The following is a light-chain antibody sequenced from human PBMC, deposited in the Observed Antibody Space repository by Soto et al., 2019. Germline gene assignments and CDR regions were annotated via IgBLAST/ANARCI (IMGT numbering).Light chain of an antibody. J-gene: IGKJ2*01. V-gene: IGKV1-6*01. CDR3: LQDYSYPYT. CDR2: AAS. CDR1: QAIRNA. Sequence: AIQMTQSPSSLSASVGARVTITCRASQAIRNALGWYQQKPGKAPKLLIYAASSLQSGVPSRFSGGGSGTDFTLTINSLQPEDFATYYCLQDYSYPYTFGQGTKLEIK.